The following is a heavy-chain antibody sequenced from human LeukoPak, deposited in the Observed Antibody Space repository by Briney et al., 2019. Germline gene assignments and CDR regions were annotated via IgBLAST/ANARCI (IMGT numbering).Heavy chain of an antibody. CDR3: AKPDYGDYIGY. CDR2: ISYDGSNK. Sequence: PGRSLRLSCAASGFTFSSYAMHWVRQAPGKGLGWVAVISYDGSNKYYADSVKGRFTISRDNSKNTLYLQMNSLRAEDTAVYYCAKPDYGDYIGYWGQGTLVTVSS. CDR1: GFTFSSYA. V-gene: IGHV3-30*04. J-gene: IGHJ4*02. D-gene: IGHD4-17*01.